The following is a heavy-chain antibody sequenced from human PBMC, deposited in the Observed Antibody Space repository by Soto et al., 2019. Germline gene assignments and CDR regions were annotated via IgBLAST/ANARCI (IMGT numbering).Heavy chain of an antibody. Sequence: SETLSLTCTVSRGSISSYDGSWIRQPPGKGLEWIGYIYYSGTTNYNPSLKSRVTMSVDTSRNQFSLKLSSVTAADTAVYYCARDPPDGDSYFDYWGQGTLVTVSS. V-gene: IGHV4-59*01. CDR3: ARDPPDGDSYFDY. CDR1: RGSISSYD. J-gene: IGHJ4*02. CDR2: IYYSGTT. D-gene: IGHD4-17*01.